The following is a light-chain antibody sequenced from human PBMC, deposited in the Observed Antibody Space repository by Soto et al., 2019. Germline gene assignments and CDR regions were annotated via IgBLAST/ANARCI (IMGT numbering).Light chain of an antibody. V-gene: IGLV2-14*01. Sequence: QSALTQPASVSGSPGQSITISCTATSSDVGSFNYVSWYQHHPRKAPKLMIYEVTSRPSGVSNRFSGSKSGNTAALTISGLQAEDEADYYGVSYATSTTLDVFGSGTKLAVL. CDR3: VSYATSTTLDV. J-gene: IGLJ1*01. CDR2: EVT. CDR1: SSDVGSFNY.